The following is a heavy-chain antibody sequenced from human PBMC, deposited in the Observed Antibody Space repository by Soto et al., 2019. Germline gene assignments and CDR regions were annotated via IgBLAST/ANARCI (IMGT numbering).Heavy chain of an antibody. CDR3: ASSVGATPYYFDY. CDR1: GFTFSSYA. V-gene: IGHV3-21*05. Sequence: GGSLRLSCAASGFTFSSYAMHWVRQAPGKGLEWVSYISSSSSYTNYADSVKGRFTISRDNAKNSLYLQMNSLRAEDTAVYYCASSVGATPYYFDYWGQGTLVTVSS. J-gene: IGHJ4*02. D-gene: IGHD1-26*01. CDR2: ISSSSSYT.